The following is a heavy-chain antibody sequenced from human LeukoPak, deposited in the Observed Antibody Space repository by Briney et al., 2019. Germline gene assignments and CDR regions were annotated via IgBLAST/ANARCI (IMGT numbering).Heavy chain of an antibody. J-gene: IGHJ4*02. V-gene: IGHV4-4*07. CDR2: IYSSGYT. D-gene: IGHD2-15*01. CDR3: ARSDIVVREWAFDY. Sequence: SETLSLTCTVSGGAIRSHYWNWIRQPAGKGLEWIGRIYSSGYTNDNPFLKSRITMSVDMSKNQFSLKLSSVTAADTAVYYCARSDIVVREWAFDYWGQGTLVTVSS. CDR1: GGAIRSHY.